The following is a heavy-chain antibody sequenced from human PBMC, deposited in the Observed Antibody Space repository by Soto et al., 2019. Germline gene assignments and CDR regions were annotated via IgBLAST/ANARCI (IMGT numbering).Heavy chain of an antibody. D-gene: IGHD6-13*01. CDR2: INTSNGST. CDR1: GYTFTSYG. J-gene: IGHJ6*02. Sequence: GASVKVSCKASGYTFTSYGISWVRQAPGQGLEWMGWINTSNGSTSYAQKFQGRVTMTRDTSTSTVYMELRSLRSDDTAVYYCASLTGDRWTSSSWYDYYYYGMDVWGQGTTVTVSS. V-gene: IGHV1-18*01. CDR3: ASLTGDRWTSSSWYDYYYYGMDV.